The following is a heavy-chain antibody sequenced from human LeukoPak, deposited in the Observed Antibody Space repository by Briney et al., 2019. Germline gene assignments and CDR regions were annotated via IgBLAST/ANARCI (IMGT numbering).Heavy chain of an antibody. CDR1: GGSISSYY. Sequence: ASETLSLACTVSGGSISSYYWSWIRQPPGKGLEWIGYIYYSGSTNYNPSLKSRVTISVDTSKNQFPLKLSSVTAADTAVYYCARGVAGSSGLLYYFDYWGQGALVIVSS. D-gene: IGHD6-25*01. CDR3: ARGVAGSSGLLYYFDY. J-gene: IGHJ4*02. CDR2: IYYSGST. V-gene: IGHV4-59*01.